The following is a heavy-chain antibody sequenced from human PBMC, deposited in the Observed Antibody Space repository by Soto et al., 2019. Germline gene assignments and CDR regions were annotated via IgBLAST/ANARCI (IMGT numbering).Heavy chain of an antibody. J-gene: IGHJ3*02. V-gene: IGHV3-33*01. CDR1: GFTFSSYG. CDR3: ATDSSGYDDAFDI. D-gene: IGHD3-22*01. Sequence: GGSLRLSCAASGFTFSSYGMHWVRQAPGKGLEWVAVIWYDGSNKYYADSVKGRFTISRDNSKNTLYLQMNSLRAEDTAVYYCATDSSGYDDAFDIWGQGTMVTVSS. CDR2: IWYDGSNK.